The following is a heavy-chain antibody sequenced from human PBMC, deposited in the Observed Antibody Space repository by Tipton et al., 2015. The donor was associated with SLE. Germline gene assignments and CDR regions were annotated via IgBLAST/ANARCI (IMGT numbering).Heavy chain of an antibody. J-gene: IGHJ4*02. D-gene: IGHD2-15*01. CDR2: IYHSGST. V-gene: IGHV4-38-2*02. CDR1: GYSISSGYY. Sequence: TLSLTCTVSGYSISSGYYWGWIRQPPGKGLEWIGSIYHSGSTYYNPSLKSRVTISVDTSKNQFSLKLSSVTAADTAVYYCARGSPERVAGVDYWGQGTLVTVSS. CDR3: ARGSPERVAGVDY.